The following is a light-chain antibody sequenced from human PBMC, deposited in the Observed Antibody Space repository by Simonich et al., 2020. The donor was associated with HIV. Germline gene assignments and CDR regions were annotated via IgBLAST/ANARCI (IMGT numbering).Light chain of an antibody. J-gene: IGKJ1*01. CDR1: QRVSSW. V-gene: IGKV1-5*03. CDR3: QQYNNYRT. CDR2: KAS. Sequence: DIQMTQSPSTLSASVGDKVTITCRASQRVSSWVAWYQQKQWKAPKLLIYKASTLESGVPLRCSGSGFGTEFTLTISSLQPDDFATYYCQQYNNYRTFGQGTKAEIK.